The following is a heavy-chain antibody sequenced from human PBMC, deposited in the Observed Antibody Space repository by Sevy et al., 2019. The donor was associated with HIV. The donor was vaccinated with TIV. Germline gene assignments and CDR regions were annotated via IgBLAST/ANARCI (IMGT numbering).Heavy chain of an antibody. CDR3: ARVGRHYDSSGYYYFDY. V-gene: IGHV4-38-2*01. D-gene: IGHD3-22*01. J-gene: IGHJ4*02. Sequence: SETPSLTCAVSGYSISSGYYWGWIRQPPGKGLEWIGSIYHSGSTYYNPSLKSRVTISVDTSKNQFSLKLSSVTAADTAVYYCARVGRHYDSSGYYYFDYWGQGTLVTVSS. CDR1: GYSISSGYY. CDR2: IYHSGST.